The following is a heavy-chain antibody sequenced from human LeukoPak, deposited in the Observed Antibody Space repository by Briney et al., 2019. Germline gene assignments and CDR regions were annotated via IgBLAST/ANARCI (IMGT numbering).Heavy chain of an antibody. CDR2: IYTSGST. Sequence: SETLSLTCTVSGGSISSYYWSWIRQPPGKGLEWIGYIYTSGSTNYNPSLKSRVTISVDTSKHQFSLKLSSVTAADTAVYYCARQRRRDGYNSPFDYWGQGTLVTVSS. D-gene: IGHD5-24*01. CDR1: GGSISSYY. V-gene: IGHV4-4*09. CDR3: ARQRRRDGYNSPFDY. J-gene: IGHJ4*02.